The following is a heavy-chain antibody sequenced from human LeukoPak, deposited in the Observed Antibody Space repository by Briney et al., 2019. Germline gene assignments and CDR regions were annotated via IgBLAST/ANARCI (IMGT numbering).Heavy chain of an antibody. CDR2: INWNGGRT. CDR1: GFTFDDYG. D-gene: IGHD3-10*01. J-gene: IGHJ4*02. Sequence: GGSLRLSCAASGFTFDDYGMSWVRQAPGKGLEWVSGINWNGGRTGYADSVKGRFAISRDNAKSSLYLQMNSLRAEDTALYYCARGYGSGSYLYWGQGTLVSVSS. CDR3: ARGYGSGSYLY. V-gene: IGHV3-20*04.